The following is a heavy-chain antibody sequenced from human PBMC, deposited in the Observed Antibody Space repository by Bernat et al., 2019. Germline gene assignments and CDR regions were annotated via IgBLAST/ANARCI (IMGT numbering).Heavy chain of an antibody. Sequence: QVQLQESGPGLVKPSETLSLTCTVSGGSISNYYWSWIRQPPGKGLEWIGYIHQRGTTNYNPSLKSRVTISVDTSNQFSLRLSSVTAADTAVYFCARHFEPPPPFEYWGQGILVTVSS. CDR1: GGSISNYY. V-gene: IGHV4-59*08. CDR2: IHQRGTT. J-gene: IGHJ4*02. CDR3: ARHFEPPPPFEY.